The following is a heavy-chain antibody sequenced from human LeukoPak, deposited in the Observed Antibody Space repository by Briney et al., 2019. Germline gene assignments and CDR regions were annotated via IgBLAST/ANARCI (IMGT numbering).Heavy chain of an antibody. CDR1: GGSFSGYY. D-gene: IGHD6-19*01. Sequence: SETPSLTCAVYGGSFSGYYWSWIRQPPGKGLEWIGEINHSGSTNYNPSLKSRVTISVDTSKNQFSLKLSSVTAADTAVYYCARGGSGWYEGYNWFDPWGQGTLVTVSS. CDR2: INHSGST. V-gene: IGHV4-34*01. J-gene: IGHJ5*02. CDR3: ARGGSGWYEGYNWFDP.